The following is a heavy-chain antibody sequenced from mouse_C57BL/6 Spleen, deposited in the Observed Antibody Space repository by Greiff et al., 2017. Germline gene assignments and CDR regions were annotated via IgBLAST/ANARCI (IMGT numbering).Heavy chain of an antibody. Sequence: QVQLKQSGAELVKPGASVKISCKASGYAFSSYWMNWVKQRPGKGLEWIGQIYPGDGDTNYNGKFKGTATLTAGKSSSTAYMQLSSLTSEDSAVYFCARSDDYDVGYFDVWGTGTTVTVSS. CDR1: GYAFSSYW. J-gene: IGHJ1*03. CDR2: IYPGDGDT. D-gene: IGHD2-4*01. CDR3: ARSDDYDVGYFDV. V-gene: IGHV1-80*01.